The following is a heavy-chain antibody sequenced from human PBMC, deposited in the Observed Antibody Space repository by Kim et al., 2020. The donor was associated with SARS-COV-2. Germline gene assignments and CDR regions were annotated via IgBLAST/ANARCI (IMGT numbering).Heavy chain of an antibody. V-gene: IGHV3-23*01. CDR3: ANVLS. Sequence: GGSLRLSCVASGFTFSVYGMTWVRQAPGKGLEWVAISSGGIGDTYYADSVKGRFTVSRDNSQNMLYLEMNSLRAEDTAVYFCANVLSWGQGTLVSVS. J-gene: IGHJ4*02. CDR1: GFTFSVYG. CDR2: SSGGIGDT. D-gene: IGHD2-8*02.